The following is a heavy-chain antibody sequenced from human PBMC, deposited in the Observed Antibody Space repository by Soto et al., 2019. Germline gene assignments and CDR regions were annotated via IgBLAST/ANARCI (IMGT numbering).Heavy chain of an antibody. Sequence: QVQLVQSGAEVKKPGASVKVSCKASGYTFTSYYMHWVRQAPGQGLEWMGIINPSGGSTSYAQKFQGRVTLTSDTSTSTVYMELSSLRSEDTAVYYCARSGATKDACDIRGQGTMVTVSS. D-gene: IGHD1-26*01. CDR3: ARSGATKDACDI. J-gene: IGHJ3*02. CDR1: GYTFTSYY. CDR2: INPSGGST. V-gene: IGHV1-46*01.